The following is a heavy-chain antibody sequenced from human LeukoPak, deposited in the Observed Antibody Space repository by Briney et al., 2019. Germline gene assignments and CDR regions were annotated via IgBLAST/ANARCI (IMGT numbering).Heavy chain of an antibody. CDR2: IYPGDSDT. V-gene: IGHV5-51*01. J-gene: IGHJ6*03. CDR3: ARLAWIQLWSQDADYYYYMDV. Sequence: KLGESLKISCKGSGYSFTSYWIGWVRQMPGKGLEWMGIIYPGDSDTRYSPSFQGQVTISADKSIRTAYLQWSSLKASDTAMYYCARLAWIQLWSQDADYYYYMDVWGKGTTVAVSS. CDR1: GYSFTSYW. D-gene: IGHD5-18*01.